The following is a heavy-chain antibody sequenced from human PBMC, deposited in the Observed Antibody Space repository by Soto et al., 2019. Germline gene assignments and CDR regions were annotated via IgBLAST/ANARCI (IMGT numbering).Heavy chain of an antibody. D-gene: IGHD2-15*01. Sequence: GGSLRLSCTASGFTFGDYAMSWFRQAPGKGLEWVGFIRTKTYGGTTEYAASVKGRFTISRDDSKSIAYLQMNSLKTEDTAVYYCTRDGDIVVVVAATGVDAFDIWGQGTMVTVSS. CDR1: GFTFGDYA. V-gene: IGHV3-49*03. CDR2: IRTKTYGGTT. J-gene: IGHJ3*02. CDR3: TRDGDIVVVVAATGVDAFDI.